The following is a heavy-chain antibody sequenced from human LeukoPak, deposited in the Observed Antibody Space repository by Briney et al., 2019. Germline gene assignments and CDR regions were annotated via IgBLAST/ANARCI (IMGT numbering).Heavy chain of an antibody. D-gene: IGHD3-22*01. Sequence: SETLSLTCTVSGGSISSFYWSWIRQPAGKGLEWIGRIYTSGSTNYNPSLKSRVTISVDTSKNQFSLKLSSVTAADTAVYYCTRGSIAYYYMDVWGKGTTVTISS. V-gene: IGHV4-4*07. CDR2: IYTSGST. CDR3: TRGSIAYYYMDV. CDR1: GGSISSFY. J-gene: IGHJ6*03.